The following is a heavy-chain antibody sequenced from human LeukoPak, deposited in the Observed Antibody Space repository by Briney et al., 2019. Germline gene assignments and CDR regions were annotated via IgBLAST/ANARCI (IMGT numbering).Heavy chain of an antibody. CDR3: AGSPNFYCYYMPV. Sequence: SETLSLTCNVSGVSISSYYRSWIRLPAGKGLEWIGRIYSNGITNYNPSLQSRITMSVDTSKKELSLKLSSVTAADTAVYNCAGSPNFYCYYMPVWGKGTTVTVSS. V-gene: IGHV4-4*07. CDR2: IYSNGIT. J-gene: IGHJ6*03. CDR1: GVSISSYY.